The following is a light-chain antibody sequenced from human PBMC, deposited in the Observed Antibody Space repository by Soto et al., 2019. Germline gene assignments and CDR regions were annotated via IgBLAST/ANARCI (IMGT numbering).Light chain of an antibody. V-gene: IGLV9-49*01. J-gene: IGLJ3*02. CDR2: VGTGGIVG. CDR1: SGYSNYK. CDR3: GADHGSGGNFVVL. Sequence: QPVLTQPPSASASLGASVTLTCTLSSGYSNYKVDWYQQRPGKGPRFVMRVGTGGIVGSKGDGIPDRFSVLGSGLNRYLTIKNIQEEDESDYHCGADHGSGGNFVVLFGGGTKLTVL.